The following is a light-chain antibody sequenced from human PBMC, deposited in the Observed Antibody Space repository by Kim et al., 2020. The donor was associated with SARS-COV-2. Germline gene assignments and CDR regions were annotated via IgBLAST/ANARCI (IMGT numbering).Light chain of an antibody. CDR1: ILAKRY. Sequence: SYELTQPSSVSVSPGQTARITCSGDILAKRYARWFQQKPGQAPVLMIYKDIERPSGIHERFSGSSSGTTVTLTISGAQVADEADYYCYSVTDNNVGVFGT. CDR2: KDI. CDR3: YSVTDNNVGV. J-gene: IGLJ1*01. V-gene: IGLV3-27*01.